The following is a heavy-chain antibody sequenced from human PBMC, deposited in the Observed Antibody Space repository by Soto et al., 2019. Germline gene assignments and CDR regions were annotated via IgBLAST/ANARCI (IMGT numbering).Heavy chain of an antibody. D-gene: IGHD3-10*01. CDR3: ARGVGSGSYYNQYNWFDP. J-gene: IGHJ5*02. Sequence: QVQLVQSGGEVKKPGASVKVSCKASGYTFTNYGISWVRQAPGQGLEWMGWINVYNGNTKYAQKVQGRVTTTTDTSTSAAYMELRSLRSDDTAVYYCARGVGSGSYYNQYNWFDPWGQGTLVTVSS. V-gene: IGHV1-18*01. CDR1: GYTFTNYG. CDR2: INVYNGNT.